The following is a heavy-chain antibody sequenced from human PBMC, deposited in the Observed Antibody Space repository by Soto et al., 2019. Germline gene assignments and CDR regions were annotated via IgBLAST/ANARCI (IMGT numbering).Heavy chain of an antibody. CDR1: GFSLRTHGVG. CDR3: AYEVPSTRNWFDP. J-gene: IGHJ5*02. Sequence: QITLKESGPALVKPTQTLTLTCTFSGFSLRTHGVGVGWFRQPPGKALEWLALIYWNDDQRYSPSLRGRLTITKDTSKNQVALPMTNMGPVDTATYYCAYEVPSTRNWFDPWGQGTLVTVSS. V-gene: IGHV2-5*01. D-gene: IGHD2-2*01. CDR2: IYWNDDQ.